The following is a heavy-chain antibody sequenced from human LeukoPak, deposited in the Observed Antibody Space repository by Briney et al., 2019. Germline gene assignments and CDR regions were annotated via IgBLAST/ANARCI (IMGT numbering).Heavy chain of an antibody. Sequence: SETLSLACTVSGGSISSYYWSWIRQPPGKGLEWIGYIYYSGSTNYNPSLKSRVTISVDTSKNQFSLKLSSVTAADTAVYYCARGPGSTWWDYWGQGTLVTVSS. J-gene: IGHJ4*02. CDR2: IYYSGST. CDR1: GGSISSYY. D-gene: IGHD2-8*02. CDR3: ARGPGSTWWDY. V-gene: IGHV4-59*01.